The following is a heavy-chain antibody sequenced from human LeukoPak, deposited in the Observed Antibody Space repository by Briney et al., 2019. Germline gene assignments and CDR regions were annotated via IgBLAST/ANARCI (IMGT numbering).Heavy chain of an antibody. V-gene: IGHV3-20*04. Sequence: PGGSLRLSCAASAFTFSSYGMSWVRQAPGKGLEWVSGINWNGGSTGYADSVKGRFTISRDNAKNSLYLQMNSLRAEDTALYYCARFGYDGENYYYYYMDVWGKGTAVTVSS. CDR2: INWNGGST. CDR3: ARFGYDGENYYYYYMDV. J-gene: IGHJ6*03. D-gene: IGHD5-12*01. CDR1: AFTFSSYG.